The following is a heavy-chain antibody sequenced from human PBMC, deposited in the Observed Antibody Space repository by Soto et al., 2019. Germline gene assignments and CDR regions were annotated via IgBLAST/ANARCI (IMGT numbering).Heavy chain of an antibody. CDR2: ISSSSSTI. CDR1: GFTFSSYS. D-gene: IGHD3-3*01. J-gene: IGHJ3*02. CDR3: ARDPRTVYDFWSGYFDAFDI. Sequence: GGSLRLSCAASGFTFSSYSMNWVRQAPGKGLEWVSYISSSSSTIYYADSVKGRFTISRDNAKNSLYLQMNSLRAEDTAVYYCARDPRTVYDFWSGYFDAFDIWGQGTMVTVSS. V-gene: IGHV3-48*01.